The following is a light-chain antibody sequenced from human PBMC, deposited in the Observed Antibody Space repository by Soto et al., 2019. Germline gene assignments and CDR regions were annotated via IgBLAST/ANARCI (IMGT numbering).Light chain of an antibody. CDR2: TAS. CDR1: QSVSTY. J-gene: IGKJ2*03. V-gene: IGKV1-39*01. Sequence: DIPMTQSPSSLSASVGDRVTITCRASQSVSTYLNWYQQKPGKAPKLLISTASSLQSGVPSRFSGSGSETDFTLTISSPQPEDFATYYCQESYSTPFSFGQGTKLEIK. CDR3: QESYSTPFS.